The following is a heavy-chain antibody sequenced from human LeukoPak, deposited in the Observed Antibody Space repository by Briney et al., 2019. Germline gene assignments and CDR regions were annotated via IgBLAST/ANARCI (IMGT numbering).Heavy chain of an antibody. J-gene: IGHJ6*03. CDR3: ARRVFTYYYYVDV. CDR2: INQDGSEK. V-gene: IGHV3-7*01. Sequence: GGSLRLSCAASGFTFSSYAMSWVRQAPGKGLEWVASINQDGSEKYYVDSVKGRFTISRDNAKNSLYLQMNSLRAEDTAVYYCARRVFTYYYYVDVWGKGTTVTVSS. CDR1: GFTFSSYA.